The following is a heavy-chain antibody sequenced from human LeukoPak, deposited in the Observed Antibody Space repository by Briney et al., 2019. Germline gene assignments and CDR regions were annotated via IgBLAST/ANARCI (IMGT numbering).Heavy chain of an antibody. CDR2: ISGYNAET. V-gene: IGHV1-18*01. Sequence: GASAKVSCKTSGYTFTSYGLYWVRQAPGQGLEWMGWISGYNAETNYARKFQGRVTMTTDTSTTTAYMELTSLTSDDTALYYCAREGDSAGWYRPAFRLLDYWGQGTMVTVSS. CDR3: AREGDSAGWYRPAFRLLDY. CDR1: GYTFTSYG. J-gene: IGHJ4*02. D-gene: IGHD1-1*01.